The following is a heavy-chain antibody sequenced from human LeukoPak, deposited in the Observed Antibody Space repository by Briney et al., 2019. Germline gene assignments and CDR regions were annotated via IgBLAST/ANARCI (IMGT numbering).Heavy chain of an antibody. V-gene: IGHV4-59*12. J-gene: IGHJ3*02. CDR1: GGSITSYY. D-gene: IGHD3-9*01. Sequence: PSETLSLTCTVSGGSITSYYWSWIRQPPGKGLEWIGYIYYSGSTNYNPSLKSRVTISVDTSKNQFSLKLSSVTAADTAVYYCARVRYFDWLLYPDAFDIWGQGTMVTVSS. CDR2: IYYSGST. CDR3: ARVRYFDWLLYPDAFDI.